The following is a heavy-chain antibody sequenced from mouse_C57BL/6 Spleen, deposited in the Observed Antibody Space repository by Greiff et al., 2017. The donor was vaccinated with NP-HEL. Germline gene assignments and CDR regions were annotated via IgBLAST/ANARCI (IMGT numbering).Heavy chain of an antibody. CDR3: ARLGNYDYDNGDAMDY. J-gene: IGHJ4*01. CDR2: IYPGDGDT. CDR1: GYAFSSYW. D-gene: IGHD2-4*01. V-gene: IGHV1-80*01. Sequence: QVQLKQSGAELVKPGASVKISCKASGYAFSSYWMNWVKQRPGKGLEWIGQIYPGDGDTNYNGKFKGKATLTADKSSSTAYMQLSSLTSEDSAVYFCARLGNYDYDNGDAMDYWGQGTSVTVSS.